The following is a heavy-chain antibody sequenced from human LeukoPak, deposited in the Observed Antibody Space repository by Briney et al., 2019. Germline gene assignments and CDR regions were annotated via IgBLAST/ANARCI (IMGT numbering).Heavy chain of an antibody. D-gene: IGHD6-19*01. V-gene: IGHV3-15*01. CDR1: GVDAQISDVW. Sequence: GGSLRLSCSASGVDAQISDVWMSWVRQAPGKGLEWVGRINRKVDGGATDYAAPVKGRFIISRDDAKKTLYLEMNSLKTEDTAVYYCSRYGGGWSFDYWGQGALVTVSS. J-gene: IGHJ4*02. CDR3: SRYGGGWSFDY. CDR2: INRKVDGGAT.